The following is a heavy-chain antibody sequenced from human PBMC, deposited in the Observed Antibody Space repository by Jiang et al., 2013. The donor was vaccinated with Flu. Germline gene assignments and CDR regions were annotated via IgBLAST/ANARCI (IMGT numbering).Heavy chain of an antibody. CDR2: INPNSGGT. D-gene: IGHD1-26*01. V-gene: IGHV1-2*02. CDR3: ARDIVGATRPFDP. CDR1: GYTFTDYY. J-gene: IGHJ5*02. Sequence: AEVKKPGASVKVSCKASGYTFTDYYMHWVRQAPGQGLEWMGWINPNSGGTNYAQKFQGRVTMTRDTSISTAYMELSRLRPDDTAVYYCARDIVGATRPFDPWGQGTLVTVSS.